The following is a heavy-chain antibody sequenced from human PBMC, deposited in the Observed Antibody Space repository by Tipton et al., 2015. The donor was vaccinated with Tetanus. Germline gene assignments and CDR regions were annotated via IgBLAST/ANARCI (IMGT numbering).Heavy chain of an antibody. Sequence: SLRLSCAASGFSFSTYGIHWVRRAPGKGLEWVAIISYDGSKKYYADSVKGRFTISRDNSKNALYLQMNSLRVEDTAMYYCARDRRGGLWLDGGFDYWGQGALVTVSS. CDR3: ARDRRGGLWLDGGFDY. CDR1: GFSFSTYG. V-gene: IGHV3-30*03. J-gene: IGHJ4*02. D-gene: IGHD3-16*01. CDR2: ISYDGSKK.